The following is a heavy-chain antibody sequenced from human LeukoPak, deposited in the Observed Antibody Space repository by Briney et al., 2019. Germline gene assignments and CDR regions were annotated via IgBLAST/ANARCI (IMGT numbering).Heavy chain of an antibody. CDR2: IIPIFGTA. CDR3: ARAAYSSSYAAGY. CDR1: GGTFSTYA. D-gene: IGHD6-6*01. V-gene: IGHV1-69*01. Sequence: SVKVSCKASGGTFSTYAISWVRQAPGQGLEWMGGIIPIFGTANYAQKFQGRVTITADESTSTAYMELSSLRSEDTAVYYCARAAYSSSYAAGYWGQGTLVTVFS. J-gene: IGHJ4*02.